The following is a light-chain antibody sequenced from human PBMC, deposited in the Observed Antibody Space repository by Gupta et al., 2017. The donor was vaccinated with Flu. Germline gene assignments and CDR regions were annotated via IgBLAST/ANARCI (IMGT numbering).Light chain of an antibody. Sequence: DIQLTQSPSFLSASVGDRVTITCRASQGISSYLAWYQQKPGKATKLLIYAASTLQSGVPSRFSGSGSGTEFTLTISSLQPEDFATYYCQLLNSYPLYSFGQGTRLEIK. J-gene: IGKJ2*03. CDR2: AAS. V-gene: IGKV1-9*01. CDR3: QLLNSYPLYS. CDR1: QGISSY.